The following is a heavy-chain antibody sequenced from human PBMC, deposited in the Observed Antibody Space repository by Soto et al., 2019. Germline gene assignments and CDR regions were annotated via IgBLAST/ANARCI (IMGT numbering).Heavy chain of an antibody. CDR1: GFTFSSYD. V-gene: IGHV3-23*01. Sequence: PGGSLRLSCAASGFTFSSYDMNWVRQAPGQGMEWVSAMSGSGHSTHHADSVKGRFTISRDNSKNTLYLQMNSLRAEDTALYYCAKDFTTPYSTYYYYGMDVWGQGTTVTVS. CDR2: MSGSGHST. CDR3: AKDFTTPYSTYYYYGMDV. D-gene: IGHD4-17*01. J-gene: IGHJ6*02.